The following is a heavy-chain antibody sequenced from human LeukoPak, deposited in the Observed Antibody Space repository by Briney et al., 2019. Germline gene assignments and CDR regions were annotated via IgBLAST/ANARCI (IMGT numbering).Heavy chain of an antibody. D-gene: IGHD6-13*01. V-gene: IGHV3-11*04. CDR1: GFTLSDYY. CDR3: AREGLSSSWYAGRYGAFDI. CDR2: ISSSGSTI. J-gene: IGHJ3*02. Sequence: GGTLTLSCAASGFTLSDYYMSWIRQAPGKGLGWVSYISSSGSTIYYADSVKGRFTISRDNAKNSLYLQMNSLRAEDTAVYYCAREGLSSSWYAGRYGAFDIWGQGTMVTVSS.